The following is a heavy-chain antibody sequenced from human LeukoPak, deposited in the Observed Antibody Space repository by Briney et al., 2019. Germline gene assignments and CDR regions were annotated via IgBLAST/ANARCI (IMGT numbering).Heavy chain of an antibody. CDR2: VYTSGNT. J-gene: IGHJ4*02. V-gene: IGHV4-4*07. Sequence: SETLSLTCTVSGAPISNYYWSWIRQPAGKALEWIGRVYTSGNTTYNPSFRSRVTMSVDKSKNELSLKLTSVTAADTAVYYCAGRDYWGQGTLVTVSS. CDR3: AGRDY. CDR1: GAPISNYY.